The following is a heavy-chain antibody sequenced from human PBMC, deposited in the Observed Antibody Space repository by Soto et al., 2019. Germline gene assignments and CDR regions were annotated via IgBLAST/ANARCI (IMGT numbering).Heavy chain of an antibody. Sequence: ASVKVSCKVSGYTLTELSMHGVRQAPGEGLEWMGGFDPEDGDAIYSQKFQGRVTMTEDTSTDTAFMELSSLRSEDTALYYCATCRWSEFDCWGQGTLVTVSS. CDR1: GYTLTELS. V-gene: IGHV1-24*01. CDR3: ATCRWSEFDC. J-gene: IGHJ4*02. D-gene: IGHD2-15*01. CDR2: FDPEDGDA.